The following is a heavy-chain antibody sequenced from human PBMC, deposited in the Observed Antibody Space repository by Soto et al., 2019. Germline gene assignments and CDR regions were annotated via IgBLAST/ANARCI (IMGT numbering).Heavy chain of an antibody. J-gene: IGHJ4*02. D-gene: IGHD3-22*01. CDR2: FSGSGDST. CDR1: GFTFSNYA. Sequence: GGSLRLSCAASGFTFSNYAMSWVRQAPGKXLEWVSAFSGSGDSTFYADSVKGRFTVSRDNSKKTLYLQLNSLRDEDTAVYYCARDAGELPVVTVGVFVFWGRGTLVTVSS. CDR3: ARDAGELPVVTVGVFVF. V-gene: IGHV3-23*01.